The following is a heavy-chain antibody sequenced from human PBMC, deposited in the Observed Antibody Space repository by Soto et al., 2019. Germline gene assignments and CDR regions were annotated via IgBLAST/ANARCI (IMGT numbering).Heavy chain of an antibody. D-gene: IGHD2-8*01. Sequence: QGELQESGPGLVKPSQTLSLTCTVSGGSISSGDYYWSWIRQPPGKGLEWIGYIYYSGSTYYNPSLKSRVTISVDTSKNQFSLKLSSVTAADTAVYYCARDDLRVMFDAFHIWGQGTMVTVSS. CDR2: IYYSGST. J-gene: IGHJ3*02. CDR3: ARDDLRVMFDAFHI. V-gene: IGHV4-30-4*01. CDR1: GGSISSGDYY.